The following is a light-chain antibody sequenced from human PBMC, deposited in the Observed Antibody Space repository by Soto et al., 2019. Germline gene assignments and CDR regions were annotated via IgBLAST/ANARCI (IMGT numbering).Light chain of an antibody. CDR3: SSYTTTSTYV. V-gene: IGLV2-14*01. CDR2: EVS. CDR1: TTDIGGYNY. J-gene: IGLJ1*01. Sequence: QSALTQPASVSGSPGQSITISCTGTTTDIGGYNYVSWYQQHPGEAPKLMIYEVSNRPSGVSNRFSGSKSGHTASLTISGLQAADEADYYCSSYTTTSTYVFGTGTKVTVL.